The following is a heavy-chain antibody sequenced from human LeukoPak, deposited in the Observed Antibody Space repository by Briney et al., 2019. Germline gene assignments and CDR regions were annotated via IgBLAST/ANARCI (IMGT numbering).Heavy chain of an antibody. V-gene: IGHV3-20*04. CDR3: ARTSDGNWFDP. CDR2: INWNGGNT. D-gene: IGHD1-26*01. Sequence: PGRSLRLSCAASGSSSAEYGASWVRPRAGEGIEWVSGINWNGGNTGYADSVEGRFTIFRDNAKNSLYLEVDSLRVEDTALYYCARTSDGNWFDPWGQGTLVTVSS. CDR1: GSSSAEYG. J-gene: IGHJ5*02.